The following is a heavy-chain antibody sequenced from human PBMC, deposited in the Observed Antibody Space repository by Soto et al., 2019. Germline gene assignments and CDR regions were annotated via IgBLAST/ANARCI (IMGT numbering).Heavy chain of an antibody. CDR2: IGFDGVIK. V-gene: IGHV3-30*04. J-gene: IGHJ4*02. D-gene: IGHD3-10*01. Sequence: GGSLRLSCAASGFIFSNYPFHWVRQAPGKRLEWVAVIGFDGVIKLYADSVKGRFTISRDDSKNTLYLQMNSLRDEDTAVYYCARDMFRGTPDYLDYWGQGTLVTVSS. CDR1: GFIFSNYP. CDR3: ARDMFRGTPDYLDY.